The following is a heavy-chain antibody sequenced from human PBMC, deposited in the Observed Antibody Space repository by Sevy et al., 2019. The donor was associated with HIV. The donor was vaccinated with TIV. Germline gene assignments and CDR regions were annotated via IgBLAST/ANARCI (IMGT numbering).Heavy chain of an antibody. CDR3: ARDRVSGWYWFDP. J-gene: IGHJ5*02. D-gene: IGHD6-19*01. CDR1: GFTFSDYY. CDR2: ISSSGSTI. Sequence: GGSLRLSCAASGFTFSDYYMSWIRQAPGKGLEWVSYISSSGSTIYYADSVKGRFTISRDNAKNSLYLQMNSLRAEDTAVYYCARDRVSGWYWFDPWGQGTLVTVSS. V-gene: IGHV3-11*01.